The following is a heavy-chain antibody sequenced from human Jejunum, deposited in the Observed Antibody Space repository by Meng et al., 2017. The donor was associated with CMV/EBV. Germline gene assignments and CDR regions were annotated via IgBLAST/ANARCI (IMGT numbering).Heavy chain of an antibody. V-gene: IGHV3-74*01. CDR3: TRGKSGYGRFDS. J-gene: IGHJ5*01. D-gene: IGHD5-12*01. Sequence: AGTGIKKRREGMKWESKAKGKGGGREKRKKREERRKRKEEKGKGRKNIKRDKAKDTMYMQMNSLREEETAVYYCTRGKSGYGRFDSWGQGTLVTVSS. CDR2: KKREERRK. CDR1: GIKKRREG.